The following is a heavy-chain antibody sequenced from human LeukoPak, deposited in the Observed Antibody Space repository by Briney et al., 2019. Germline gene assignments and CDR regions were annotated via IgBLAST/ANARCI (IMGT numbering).Heavy chain of an antibody. CDR2: INHSGNT. J-gene: IGHJ4*02. CDR3: APGRAAVDAY. D-gene: IGHD6-13*01. Sequence: SETLSLTCALYGGSFSTYYWFWIRQPPGKGLEWIGEINHSGNTNYNPSLKSRVTISVDTSKNQFSLKLSSVTAADTAVYYCAPGRAAVDAYWGQGTLVTVSS. CDR1: GGSFSTYY. V-gene: IGHV4-34*01.